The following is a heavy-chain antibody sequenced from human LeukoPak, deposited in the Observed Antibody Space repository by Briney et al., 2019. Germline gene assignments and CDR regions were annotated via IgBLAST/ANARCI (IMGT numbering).Heavy chain of an antibody. J-gene: IGHJ4*02. CDR2: INHSGTT. CDR1: GGSFTGYN. V-gene: IGHV4-34*01. D-gene: IGHD7-27*01. CDR3: ARLPQLTADAGVDY. Sequence: SETLSLTCAVSGGSFTGYNWSWLRQPPGKGLEWIGEINHSGTTKYNPSLKSRVTISVDMSKIQFSLKLSSVAAADTAVYYCARLPQLTADAGVDYWGQGTLVTVSS.